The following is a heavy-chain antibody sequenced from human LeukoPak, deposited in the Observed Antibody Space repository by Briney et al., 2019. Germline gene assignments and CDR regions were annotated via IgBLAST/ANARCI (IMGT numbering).Heavy chain of an antibody. CDR1: GGSISSYY. J-gene: IGHJ3*02. D-gene: IGHD6-13*01. CDR2: IYYSGST. CDR3: ARVSKQQLVRNLAYAFDI. V-gene: IGHV4-59*12. Sequence: KTSETLSLTCTVSGGSISSYYWSWIRQPPGKGLEWIGYIYYSGSTNYNPSLKSRVTMSVDTSKNQFSLKLSSVTAADTAVYYCARVSKQQLVRNLAYAFDIWGQGTMVTVSS.